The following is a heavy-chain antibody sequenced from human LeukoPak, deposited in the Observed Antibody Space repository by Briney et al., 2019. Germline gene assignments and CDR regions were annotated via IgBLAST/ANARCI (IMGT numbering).Heavy chain of an antibody. CDR3: AREVKVLWFWTQDY. D-gene: IGHD3-10*01. CDR1: GYTFTGYY. J-gene: IGHJ4*02. V-gene: IGHV1-2*02. Sequence: ASVKVSCKASGYTFTGYYMHWVRQAPGQGLEWMGWINPNSGGTNYAQKFQGRVTMTRDTSISTAYMELSRLRSDDTAVYYCAREVKVLWFWTQDYWGQGTLVTVSS. CDR2: INPNSGGT.